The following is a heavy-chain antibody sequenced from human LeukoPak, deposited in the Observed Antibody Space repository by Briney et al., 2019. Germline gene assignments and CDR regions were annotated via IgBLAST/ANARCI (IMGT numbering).Heavy chain of an antibody. CDR2: ISSSSSYI. D-gene: IGHD4-17*01. J-gene: IGHJ4*02. Sequence: GGSLRLSCAASGFTFSSYSMNWVRQAPGKGLVWVSSISSSSSYIYYADSVKGRFTISRDNAKNSLYLQMNSLRAEDTAVYYCAREDYGDYSPALGWGQGTLVTVSS. V-gene: IGHV3-21*01. CDR3: AREDYGDYSPALG. CDR1: GFTFSSYS.